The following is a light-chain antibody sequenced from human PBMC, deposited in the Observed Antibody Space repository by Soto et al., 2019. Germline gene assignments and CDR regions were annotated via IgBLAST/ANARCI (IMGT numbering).Light chain of an antibody. V-gene: IGKV1-33*01. Sequence: DIQMTQSPSSLSASVGDRVTITCRASQDITNYLNWYQQKSGKAPKLLIYDASNLEPGVPSRFSGSGSGTDFTFTISSLQPEDIATYYCQQYDSPYTFGQGTK. CDR2: DAS. J-gene: IGKJ2*01. CDR1: QDITNY. CDR3: QQYDSPYT.